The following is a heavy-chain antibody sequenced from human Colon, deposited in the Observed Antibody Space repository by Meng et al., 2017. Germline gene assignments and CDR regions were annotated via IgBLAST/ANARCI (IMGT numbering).Heavy chain of an antibody. CDR3: AGGPWELDY. CDR1: GGSVSSGSHY. D-gene: IGHD1-26*01. Sequence: RQGSGPGLLNPSETLSLTCTVSGGSVSSGSHYWSWIRQPPGKGLEWIGYIDYSRSINYYPSLKSRVTMSVDTSKNQFSLNLSSVTAADTAVYYCAGGPWELDYWGQGTLVTVSS. V-gene: IGHV4-61*01. J-gene: IGHJ4*02. CDR2: IDYSRSI.